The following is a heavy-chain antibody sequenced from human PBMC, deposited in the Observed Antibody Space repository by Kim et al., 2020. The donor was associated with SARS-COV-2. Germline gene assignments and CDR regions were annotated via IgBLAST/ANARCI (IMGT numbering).Heavy chain of an antibody. CDR1: GFTFSSYS. CDR3: AGVLGPSIAVAGTAFDI. Sequence: GGSLRLSCAASGFTFSSYSMNWVRQAPGKGLEWVSSISSSSSYIYYADSVKGRFTISRDNAKNSLYLQMNSLRAEDTAVYYCAGVLGPSIAVAGTAFDIWGQGTMVTVSS. D-gene: IGHD6-19*01. V-gene: IGHV3-21*01. J-gene: IGHJ3*02. CDR2: ISSSSSYI.